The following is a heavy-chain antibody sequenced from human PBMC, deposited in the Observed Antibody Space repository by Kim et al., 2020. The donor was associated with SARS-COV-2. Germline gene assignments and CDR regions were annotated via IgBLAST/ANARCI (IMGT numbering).Heavy chain of an antibody. D-gene: IGHD5-18*01. Sequence: GGSLRLSCAASGFTFSNAWMSWVRQAPGKGLEWVGRIKSKTDGGTTDYAAPVKGRFTISRDDSKNTLYLQMNSLKTEDTAVYYCTAGFVDTAMVYYFDYWGQGTLVTVSS. CDR2: IKSKTDGGTT. CDR3: TAGFVDTAMVYYFDY. J-gene: IGHJ4*02. CDR1: GFTFSNAW. V-gene: IGHV3-15*01.